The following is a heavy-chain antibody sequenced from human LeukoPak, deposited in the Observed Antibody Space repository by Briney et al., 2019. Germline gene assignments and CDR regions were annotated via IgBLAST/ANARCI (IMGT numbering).Heavy chain of an antibody. CDR2: TYYRSTWYN. J-gene: IGHJ5*02. CDR3: ARRLTQYDCFDP. CDR1: GHSVSSNSVT. D-gene: IGHD2-2*01. V-gene: IGHV6-1*01. Sequence: SQTLSLTCALSGHSVSSNSVTWNWIRQSPSRGLEWLGRTYYRSTWYNDYAVSVRGRITVNPDTSKNQFSLHLNPVTPEDTAVYYCARRLTQYDCFDPWGQGILVTVSS.